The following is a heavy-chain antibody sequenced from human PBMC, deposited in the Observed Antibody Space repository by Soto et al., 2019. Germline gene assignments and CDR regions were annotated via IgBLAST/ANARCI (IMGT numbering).Heavy chain of an antibody. CDR1: GFAVSSEY. Sequence: EVQLVESGGCLIQPGGSLRLSCAASGFAVSSEYMTWVRQAPGKGLEWVSVIYGGGTTYYADSVKGRFTISRDTSKNTLYLQMNSLRAEDTAVYYGVQTTGWPGFDFWGQGTLVTVSS. D-gene: IGHD6-19*01. J-gene: IGHJ4*02. CDR2: IYGGGTT. V-gene: IGHV3-53*01. CDR3: VQTTGWPGFDF.